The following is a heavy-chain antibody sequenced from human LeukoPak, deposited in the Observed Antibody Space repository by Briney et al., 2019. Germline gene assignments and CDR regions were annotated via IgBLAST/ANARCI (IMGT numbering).Heavy chain of an antibody. CDR1: GFTFDDYG. J-gene: IGHJ5*02. V-gene: IGHV3-20*04. CDR3: ARGGSYYDFWSGLGPYNWFDP. D-gene: IGHD3-3*01. CDR2: INWNGGST. Sequence: PGGSLRLSCAASGFTFDDYGMSWVRQAPGKGLEWVSGINWNGGSTGYADSVKGRFTISRDNAKNSLYLQMNSLRAEDTAVYYCARGGSYYDFWSGLGPYNWFDPWSQGTLVTVSS.